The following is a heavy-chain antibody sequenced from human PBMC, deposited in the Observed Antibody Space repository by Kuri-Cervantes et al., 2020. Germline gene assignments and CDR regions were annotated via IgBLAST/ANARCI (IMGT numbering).Heavy chain of an antibody. D-gene: IGHD1-26*01. CDR2: IKQDGSEK. V-gene: IGHV3-7*04. J-gene: IGHJ4*02. CDR3: ARKMRIVGAGWFDY. Sequence: ETLSLTCAASGFTFSSYWMSWVRQAPGKGLEWVANIKQDGSEKYYVDSVKGRFTISRDNAKNSLYLQMNSLRAEDTAVYYCARKMRIVGAGWFDYWGQGTLVTVSS. CDR1: GFTFSSYW.